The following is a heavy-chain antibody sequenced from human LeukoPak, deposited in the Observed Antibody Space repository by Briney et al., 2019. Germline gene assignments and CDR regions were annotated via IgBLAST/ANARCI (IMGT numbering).Heavy chain of an antibody. D-gene: IGHD5/OR15-5a*01. J-gene: IGHJ1*01. Sequence: PGGSLRLSCAASGFTFSSYWMGWVRQAPGKGLEWVANIKQDGSEKYYVDSVKGRFTISRDNAKNSLYLQMNSLGGDDTAIYYCATYNSVNAREFQYWGQGTLVTVSS. CDR1: GFTFSSYW. CDR2: IKQDGSEK. V-gene: IGHV3-7*01. CDR3: ATYNSVNAREFQY.